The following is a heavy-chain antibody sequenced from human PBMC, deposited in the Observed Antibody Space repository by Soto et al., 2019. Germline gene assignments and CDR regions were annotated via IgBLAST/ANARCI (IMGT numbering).Heavy chain of an antibody. CDR3: ARYGSGSYYFDY. J-gene: IGHJ4*02. Sequence: SVTLCLTCTVSGGTISSGGYCWSWIRQHPGKGLEWIGYIYYSGSTYYNPSLKSRVTISVDTSKNQFSLKLSSVTAADTAVYYCARYGSGSYYFDYWGQGTLVTVSS. CDR2: IYYSGST. D-gene: IGHD3-10*01. V-gene: IGHV4-31*03. CDR1: GGTISSGGYC.